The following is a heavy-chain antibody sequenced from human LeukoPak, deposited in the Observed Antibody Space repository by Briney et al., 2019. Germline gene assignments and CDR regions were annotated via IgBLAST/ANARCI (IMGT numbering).Heavy chain of an antibody. CDR2: ITDSGGST. J-gene: IGHJ4*02. D-gene: IGHD3-22*01. Sequence: SGGSLRLSCAASGFTFSSYAMSWVRQAPGEGLEWVSAITDSGGSTYYSDSVKGRFTISRDNSKNTLYLQMNTLRAEDTAIYYCAKGSSGSRPYYFDYWGQGTLVTVSS. V-gene: IGHV3-23*01. CDR3: AKGSSGSRPYYFDY. CDR1: GFTFSSYA.